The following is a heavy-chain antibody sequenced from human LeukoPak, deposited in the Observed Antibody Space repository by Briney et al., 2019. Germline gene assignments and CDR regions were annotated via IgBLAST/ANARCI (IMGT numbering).Heavy chain of an antibody. CDR2: LRPDGSDK. V-gene: IGHV3-7*01. CDR3: ARDAYDDASES. Sequence: GRSLRLSCAASGFTFSGYWMTWVRQAPGKGLEWVANLRPDGSDKYYADSVKGRFTISRDNAKNSLYLQMNGLRAYDTAIYYCARDAYDDASESWGQGTLVTVSS. D-gene: IGHD3-3*01. CDR1: GFTFSGYW. J-gene: IGHJ5*02.